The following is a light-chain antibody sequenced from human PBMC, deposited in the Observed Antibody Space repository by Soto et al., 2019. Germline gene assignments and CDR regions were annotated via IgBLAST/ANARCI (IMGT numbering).Light chain of an antibody. Sequence: QSVLTQPASVSGSPGQSITISCTGTSSDVGGYNYVSWYQQHPGKAPQLMIYDVSNRPSGVSDRFSGSKSGNTASLTISGLQAEDEADYYCSSYTSTSTLVFGGGTQLTVL. CDR1: SSDVGGYNY. J-gene: IGLJ7*01. CDR3: SSYTSTSTLV. V-gene: IGLV2-14*03. CDR2: DVS.